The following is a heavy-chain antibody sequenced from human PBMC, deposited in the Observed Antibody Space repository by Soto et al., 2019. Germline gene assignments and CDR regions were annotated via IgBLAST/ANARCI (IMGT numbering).Heavy chain of an antibody. CDR3: ARVPDCSSTSCQRNFDY. D-gene: IGHD2-2*01. CDR1: GGSISSGGYY. CDR2: IYYSGST. V-gene: IGHV4-31*03. Sequence: SETLSLTCTVSGGSISSGGYYWSWIRQHPGKGLEWIGYIYYSGSTYYNPSLKSRVAISVDTSKNQFSLRLSSMTTADTAVYYCARVPDCSSTSCQRNFDYWGQGTLVTVSS. J-gene: IGHJ4*02.